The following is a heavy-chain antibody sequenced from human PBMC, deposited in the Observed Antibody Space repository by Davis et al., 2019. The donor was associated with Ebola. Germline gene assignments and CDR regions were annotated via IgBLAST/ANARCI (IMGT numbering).Heavy chain of an antibody. CDR2: IRSKANSYAT. CDR3: TSSSYSGSYYRDY. D-gene: IGHD1-26*01. J-gene: IGHJ4*02. V-gene: IGHV3-73*01. CDR1: GFTFSGSA. Sequence: ESLKISCAASGFTFSGSAMHWVRQASGKGLEWVGRIRSKANSYATAYAASVKGRFTISRDDSKNTAYLQMNSLKTEDTAVYYCTSSSYSGSYYRDYWGQGTLVTVSS.